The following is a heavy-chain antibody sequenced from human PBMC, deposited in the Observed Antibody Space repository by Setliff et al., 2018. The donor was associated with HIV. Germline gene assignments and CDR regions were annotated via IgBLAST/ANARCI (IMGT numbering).Heavy chain of an antibody. J-gene: IGHJ3*02. Sequence: SETLSLTCGVSGYSLTSGYYWGWIRQPPGKGLEWIGSIHDSGRTYYNPSLKSRVTISVDTSKNQFSLKLSSVTAADTAVYYCARIMVRGVITGGDAFDIWGQGTMVTVSS. CDR3: ARIMVRGVITGGDAFDI. CDR2: IHDSGRT. D-gene: IGHD3-10*01. CDR1: GYSLTSGYY. V-gene: IGHV4-38-2*01.